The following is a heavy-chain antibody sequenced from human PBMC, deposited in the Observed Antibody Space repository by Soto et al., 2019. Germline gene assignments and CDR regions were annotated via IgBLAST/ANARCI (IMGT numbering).Heavy chain of an antibody. CDR1: GFTFSSYS. D-gene: IGHD3-10*01. CDR3: ARGKEYNWFDP. V-gene: IGHV3-48*01. Sequence: EVQLVESGGGLVQPGGSLRLSCAASGFTFSSYSMNWVRQAPGKGLEWVSYISSSSSTIYYADSAKGRFTISRDNAKNPLYLQMNGLRAEDTAVYYCARGKEYNWFDPWGQGTLVTVSS. CDR2: ISSSSSTI. J-gene: IGHJ5*02.